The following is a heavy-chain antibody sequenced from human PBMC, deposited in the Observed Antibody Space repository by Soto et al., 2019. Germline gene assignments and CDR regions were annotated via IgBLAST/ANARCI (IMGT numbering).Heavy chain of an antibody. CDR1: GGSFSGYY. D-gene: IGHD3-22*01. V-gene: IGHV4-34*01. J-gene: IGHJ4*02. Sequence: SETLSLTCAVDGGSFSGYYWTWIRQPPGTGLEWIGEINHSGSTNYNPSLKSRVTISVDTSKNQFSLKLTSVTAGDTAVYYCAKAKGNSGNYQYLDFWGQGTLVTVSS. CDR3: AKAKGNSGNYQYLDF. CDR2: INHSGST.